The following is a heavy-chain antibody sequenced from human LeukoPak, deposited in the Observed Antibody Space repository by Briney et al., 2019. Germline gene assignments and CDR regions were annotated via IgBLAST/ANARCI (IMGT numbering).Heavy chain of an antibody. CDR2: ISNTGNRV. CDR1: GFSFSDFY. J-gene: IGHJ6*02. V-gene: IGHV3-11*04. CDR3: ARENYYDSSGHYYYYGMDV. Sequence: KSGGSLRLSCAASGFSFSDFYMTWIRQAPGKGLDWVSYISNTGNRVDYADSVKGRFSISRDNAKKSVYLQMNNLRGEDTAVYYCARENYYDSSGHYYYYGMDVWGQGTTVTVSS. D-gene: IGHD3-22*01.